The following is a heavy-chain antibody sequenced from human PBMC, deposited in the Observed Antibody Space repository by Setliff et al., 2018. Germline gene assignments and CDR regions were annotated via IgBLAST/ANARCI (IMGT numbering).Heavy chain of an antibody. Sequence: PGGSLRLSCAASVFPFSISSMHWVRQAPGKGLEWVAVIWDDGGNKYHADSVKGRFTISRDNSKNTLYLQMNSLRPEDTAVYYCARTCSGSGCYAGLESWGQGTPVTVSS. CDR2: IWDDGGNK. J-gene: IGHJ4*02. CDR3: ARTCSGSGCYAGLES. V-gene: IGHV3-33*08. CDR1: VFPFSISS. D-gene: IGHD2-15*01.